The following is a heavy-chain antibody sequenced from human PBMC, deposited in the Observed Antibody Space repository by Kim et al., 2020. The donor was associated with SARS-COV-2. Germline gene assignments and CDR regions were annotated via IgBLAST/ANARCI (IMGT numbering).Heavy chain of an antibody. J-gene: IGHJ6*02. V-gene: IGHV1-58*01. D-gene: IGHD3-3*01. CDR2: IVVGSGHT. CDR3: AADTVPHAYYDVWSGYCLDV. Sequence: SVKVSCKASGFTLTTSSVQWVRQARGQRPEWMGWIVVGSGHTDYAQKFQERATITRDMFTNTAHMELSSLRSEVAAVYYFAADTVPHAYYDVWSGYCLDVWGEGTKVTVSS. CDR1: GFTLTTSS.